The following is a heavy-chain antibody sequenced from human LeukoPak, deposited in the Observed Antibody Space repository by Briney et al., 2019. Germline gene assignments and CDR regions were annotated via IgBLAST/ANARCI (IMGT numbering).Heavy chain of an antibody. CDR3: AKDDDDSSGYYYLFDY. CDR1: GFTFSSYS. J-gene: IGHJ4*02. Sequence: TGGSLRLSCAASGFTFSSYSMNWVRQAPGKGLEWVSSISSSSSYIYYADSVKGRFTISRDNSKNTLYLQMNSLRAEDTAVYYCAKDDDDSSGYYYLFDYWGQGTLVTVSS. V-gene: IGHV3-21*04. D-gene: IGHD3-22*01. CDR2: ISSSSSYI.